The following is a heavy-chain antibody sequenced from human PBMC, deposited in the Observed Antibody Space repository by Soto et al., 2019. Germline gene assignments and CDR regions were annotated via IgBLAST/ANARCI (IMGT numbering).Heavy chain of an antibody. CDR1: GGKFSTFA. V-gene: IGHV1-69*01. J-gene: IGHJ4*02. CDR3: SRGVYSDGPTDYYVNWPPLL. CDR2: IIPLFGEA. Sequence: QVQPVQSGAEVKRPGSSVKVSCKASGGKFSTFAINWVRQAPGHGLGSMGGIIPLFGEANYARKFQVRVTLTADYSTTTAFLELSRLRSDDTAVYYCSRGVYSDGPTDYYVNWPPLLGGQGTRITVTS. D-gene: IGHD3-10*02.